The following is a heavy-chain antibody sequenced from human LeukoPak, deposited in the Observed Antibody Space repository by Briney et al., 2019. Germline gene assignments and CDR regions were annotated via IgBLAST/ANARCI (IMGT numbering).Heavy chain of an antibody. D-gene: IGHD5-18*01. J-gene: IGHJ4*02. CDR3: AKENTAMGNIIDY. CDR2: ISGSGGST. CDR1: GFAFSTYA. Sequence: PGGSLRLSCAASGFAFSTYAMNWVRQAPGKGLEWVSGISGSGGSTYYADSAKGRFTISRDNSKNTLYLQMNSLRAEDTAVYYCAKENTAMGNIIDYWGQGTLVTVSS. V-gene: IGHV3-23*01.